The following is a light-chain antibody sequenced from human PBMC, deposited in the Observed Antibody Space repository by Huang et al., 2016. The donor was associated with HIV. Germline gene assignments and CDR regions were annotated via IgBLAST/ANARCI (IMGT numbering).Light chain of an antibody. CDR1: QSLVYSDANTY. V-gene: IGKV2-30*01. J-gene: IGKJ4*01. CDR3: MQGTHWPLT. CDR2: KVS. Sequence: DVVMTQSPLSLPVTLGQPASISCRSSQSLVYSDANTYLNWFQQRTGQSPRRLIYKVSNRDSGVPDRFSGSGSGTDFTLKISRVEAEDVGVYYCMQGTHWPLTFGGGNKVEIK.